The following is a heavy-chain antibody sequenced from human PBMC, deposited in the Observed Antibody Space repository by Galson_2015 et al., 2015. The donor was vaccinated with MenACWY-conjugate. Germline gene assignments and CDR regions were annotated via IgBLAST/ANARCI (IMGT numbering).Heavy chain of an antibody. CDR2: ISYDGSNK. D-gene: IGHD5-24*01. V-gene: IGHV3-30*04. Sequence: SLRLSCASSGFTFSSYAMHWVRQAPGKGLEWVADISYDGSNKYYADSVKGRFTISRDNSKKTLYLQMNSLRAEDTAVYYCARRISMAPITFYFDYWGQGTLVTVSS. J-gene: IGHJ4*02. CDR1: GFTFSSYA. CDR3: ARRISMAPITFYFDY.